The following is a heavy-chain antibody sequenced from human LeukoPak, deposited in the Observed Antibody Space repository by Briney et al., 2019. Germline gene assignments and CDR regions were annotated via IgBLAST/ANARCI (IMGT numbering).Heavy chain of an antibody. D-gene: IGHD5-12*01. V-gene: IGHV3-7*01. CDR1: GFTFSSYW. Sequence: GGCLRLSCAASGFTFSSYWMAWVRQTPGKGLGWVANIKHDASEKYYVDSVKRRFTTSRANTQNSFYLQMNSLRAEDAAVYYCARDRGSTGYDLDDYWGQGTLVTISS. CDR3: ARDRGSTGYDLDDY. CDR2: IKHDASEK. J-gene: IGHJ4*02.